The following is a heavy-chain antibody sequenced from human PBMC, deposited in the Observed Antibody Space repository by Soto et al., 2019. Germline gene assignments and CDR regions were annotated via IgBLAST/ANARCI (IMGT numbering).Heavy chain of an antibody. CDR3: ARPLVVSPNAFDI. CDR1: GGSISSYY. V-gene: IGHV4-59*01. CDR2: IYYSGST. J-gene: IGHJ3*02. Sequence: SETLSLTCTVSGGSISSYYWSWIRQPPGKGLEWIGYIYYSGSTNYNPSLKSRVTISVDTSKNQFSLKLSSVTAADTAVYYCARPLVVSPNAFDIWGQGTMVTVS. D-gene: IGHD3-9*01.